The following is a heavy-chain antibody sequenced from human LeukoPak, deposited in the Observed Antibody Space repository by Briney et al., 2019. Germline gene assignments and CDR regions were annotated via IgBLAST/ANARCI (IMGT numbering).Heavy chain of an antibody. CDR2: IGGNGAVT. Sequence: PGGSLRLSCAASGFTFSSYAMSWVRQAPGKGLEWVSAIGGNGAVTYYSDSVRGRFTISRDNSKNTLYLQMNSLRADDTAVYYCAKDDNDFWSGYPPNWGQGTLVTVSS. CDR1: GFTFSSYA. D-gene: IGHD3-3*01. CDR3: AKDDNDFWSGYPPN. J-gene: IGHJ4*02. V-gene: IGHV3-23*01.